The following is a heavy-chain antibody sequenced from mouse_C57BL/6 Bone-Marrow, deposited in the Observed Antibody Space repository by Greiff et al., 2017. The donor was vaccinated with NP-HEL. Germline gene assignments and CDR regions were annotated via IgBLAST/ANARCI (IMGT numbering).Heavy chain of an antibody. J-gene: IGHJ1*03. CDR3: ARLKYWYFDV. CDR1: GFTFSDYY. CDR2: ISNGGGST. D-gene: IGHD1-3*01. Sequence: EVMLVESGGGLVQPGGSLKLSCAASGFTFSDYYMYWVRQTPEKRLEWVAYISNGGGSTYYPDTVKGRFTISRDNAKNPLYLQMSRLKSEDTAMYYCARLKYWYFDVWGTGTTVTVSS. V-gene: IGHV5-12*01.